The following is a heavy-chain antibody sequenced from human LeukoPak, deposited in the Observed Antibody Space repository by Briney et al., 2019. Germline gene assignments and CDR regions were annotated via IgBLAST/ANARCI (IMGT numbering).Heavy chain of an antibody. D-gene: IGHD4-23*01. CDR3: ARDQGPYGGNPGNWFDP. CDR2: ISAYNCNT. Sequence: ASVKVSCKASGYTFTSYGISWVRQAPGQGLEWMGWISAYNCNTNYAQKLQGRVTMTTDTSTSTAYMELRSLRSDDTAVYYCARDQGPYGGNPGNWFDPWGQGTLVTVSS. CDR1: GYTFTSYG. V-gene: IGHV1-18*01. J-gene: IGHJ5*02.